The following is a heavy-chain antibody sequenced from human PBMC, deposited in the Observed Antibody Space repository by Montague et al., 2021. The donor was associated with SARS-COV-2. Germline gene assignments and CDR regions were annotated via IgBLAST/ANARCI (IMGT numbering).Heavy chain of an antibody. J-gene: IGHJ3*02. CDR3: VRDHPYGGPRGAYGI. CDR1: GGSTTGYY. CDR2: IYDGGAV. Sequence: SETLSLTCTVSGGSTTGYYQCWLRRSPGKGLEWIAYIYDGGAVNYNPSLGSRVTISTDTSKNQLSLKVNSVTAADTAVYYCVRDHPYGGPRGAYGIWGQGTVVTVSS. D-gene: IGHD4-23*01. V-gene: IGHV4-59*01.